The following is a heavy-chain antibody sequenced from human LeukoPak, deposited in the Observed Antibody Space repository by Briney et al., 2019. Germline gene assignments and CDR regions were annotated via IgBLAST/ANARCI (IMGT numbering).Heavy chain of an antibody. J-gene: IGHJ4*02. D-gene: IGHD4-17*01. CDR1: GDSITRGTYY. Sequence: SQTLSLTCTVSGDSITRGTYYWNWIRQPAGKGLEWIGRIHTSSRVNYNPSLKSRVTISIDTSRNLVSLRLTSVTAADAAVYYCARDRGNGDYGDYFDSWGQGTLVSVSS. V-gene: IGHV4-61*02. CDR2: IHTSSRV. CDR3: ARDRGNGDYGDYFDS.